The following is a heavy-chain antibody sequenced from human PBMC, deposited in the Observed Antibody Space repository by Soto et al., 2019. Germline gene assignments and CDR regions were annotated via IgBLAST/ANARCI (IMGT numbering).Heavy chain of an antibody. V-gene: IGHV1-3*01. J-gene: IGHJ5*02. Sequence: ASVKVSCKASGYTFTSYAMHWVRQAPGQRLEWMGWINAGNGNTKYSQKFQGRVTITRDTSASTAYMELSSLRSEDTAVYYCARSTILATWFDPCRQGNLFTVSS. CDR1: GYTFTSYA. D-gene: IGHD3-3*01. CDR3: ARSTILATWFDP. CDR2: INAGNGNT.